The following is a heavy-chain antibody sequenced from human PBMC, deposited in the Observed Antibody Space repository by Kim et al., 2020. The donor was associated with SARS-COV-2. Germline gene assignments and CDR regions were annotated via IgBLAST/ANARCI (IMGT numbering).Heavy chain of an antibody. J-gene: IGHJ5*02. Sequence: SVKVSCKASGGTFSSYAISWVRQAPGQGLEWMGGIIPIFGTANYAQKFQGRVTITADESTSTAYMELSSLRSEDTAVYYCARDKKGFLEWLFWFDPWGQGTLVTVSS. V-gene: IGHV1-69*13. CDR1: GGTFSSYA. CDR2: IIPIFGTA. CDR3: ARDKKGFLEWLFWFDP. D-gene: IGHD3-3*01.